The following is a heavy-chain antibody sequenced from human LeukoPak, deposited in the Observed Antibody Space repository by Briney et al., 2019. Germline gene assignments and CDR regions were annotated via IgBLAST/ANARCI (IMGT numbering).Heavy chain of an antibody. CDR3: AKMSTAEVCFDY. D-gene: IGHD5-24*01. V-gene: IGHV4-30-4*07. CDR1: GGSISSGGYS. Sequence: PSETVSLTCTVSGGSISSGGYSWSWIRQPPGKGLEWIGYISYSGSTYYNPSLKSRVTMSLDTSKNQFSLKLSSVTAADTAVYYCAKMSTAEVCFDYWGQGTLVTVSS. J-gene: IGHJ4*02. CDR2: ISYSGST.